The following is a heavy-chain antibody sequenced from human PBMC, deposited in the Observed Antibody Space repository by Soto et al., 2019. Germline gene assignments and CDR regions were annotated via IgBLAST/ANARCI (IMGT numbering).Heavy chain of an antibody. CDR3: AIHVADAMGVTLSDY. J-gene: IGHJ4*01. Sequence: PGKGLEWIGSIYYSGSTYYNPSLKSRVTISVDTSNNQFALKRSSVTAADTAVYYFAIHVADAMGVTLSDYWC. D-gene: IGHD4-4*01. CDR2: IYYSGST. V-gene: IGHV4-39*01.